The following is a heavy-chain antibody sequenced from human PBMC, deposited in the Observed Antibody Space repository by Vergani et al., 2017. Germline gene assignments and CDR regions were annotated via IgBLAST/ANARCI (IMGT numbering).Heavy chain of an antibody. CDR2: IWYDGSNK. J-gene: IGHJ6*03. D-gene: IGHD3-10*01. Sequence: QVQLVESGGGVVQPGRSLRLSCAASGFTFSSYGMHWVRQAPGKGLEWVAVIWYDGSNKYYADSVKGRFTISRDNSKNTLYLQMNSLRAEDTAVYYCARGERWFGELSRYYYYYMDVWGKGTTVTVSS. CDR1: GFTFSSYG. V-gene: IGHV3-33*01. CDR3: ARGERWFGELSRYYYYYMDV.